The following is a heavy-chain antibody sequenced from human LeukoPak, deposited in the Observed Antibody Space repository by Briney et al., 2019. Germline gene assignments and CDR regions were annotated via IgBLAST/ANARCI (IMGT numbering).Heavy chain of an antibody. CDR3: ARVGGQIAVAGSWFDP. CDR1: GYSISSGYY. CDR2: IYHSGST. J-gene: IGHJ5*02. Sequence: SETLSLTCTVSGYSISSGYYWGWIRQPPGKGLEWIGSIYHSGSTYYSPSLKSRVTISVDTSKNQFSLKLSSVTAADTAVYYCARVGGQIAVAGSWFDPWGQGTLVTVSS. D-gene: IGHD6-13*01. V-gene: IGHV4-38-2*02.